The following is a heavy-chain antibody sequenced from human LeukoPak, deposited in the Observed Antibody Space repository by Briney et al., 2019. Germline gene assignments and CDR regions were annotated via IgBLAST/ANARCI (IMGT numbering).Heavy chain of an antibody. CDR2: IYYSGST. J-gene: IGHJ3*02. CDR1: GGSISSYY. Sequence: SETLSLTCTVSGGSISSYYWSWIRQPPGKGLEWIGYIYYSGSTNYNPSLKSRVTISVDTSKNQLSLKLSSVTAADTAVYYCASYTTSRYCSSTSCYRAFDIWGQGTMVTVSS. CDR3: ASYTTSRYCSSTSCYRAFDI. D-gene: IGHD2-2*01. V-gene: IGHV4-59*01.